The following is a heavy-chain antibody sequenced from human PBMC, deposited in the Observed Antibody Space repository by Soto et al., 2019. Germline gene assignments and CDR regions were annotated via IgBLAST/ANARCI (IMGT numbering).Heavy chain of an antibody. CDR1: GFTFSSYG. Sequence: SLRLSCAASGFTFSSYGMHWVRQAPGKGLEWVAVISYDGSNKYYADSVKGRFTISRDNAKNSLYLQMSSLRDEDTAVYYCAKYCSSDVCFDYWGQGTLVTVSS. J-gene: IGHJ4*02. D-gene: IGHD2-8*01. CDR2: ISYDGSNK. CDR3: AKYCSSDVCFDY. V-gene: IGHV3-30*18.